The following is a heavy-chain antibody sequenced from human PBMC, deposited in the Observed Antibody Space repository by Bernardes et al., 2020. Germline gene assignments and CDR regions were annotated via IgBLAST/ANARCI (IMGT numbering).Heavy chain of an antibody. D-gene: IGHD2-15*01. CDR1: GGSISRGNYY. CDR2: VIYGGDT. V-gene: IGHV4-39*01. Sequence: SETLSLTCSVSGGSISRGNYYWAWIRQPPGKGLEWIGSVIYGGDTFHNPSLKSRVTMFIDTSKSQFFLILNSVTAADTALYYCARPQSGTSNGAWFDPWGQGALVTVSS. J-gene: IGHJ5*02. CDR3: ARPQSGTSNGAWFDP.